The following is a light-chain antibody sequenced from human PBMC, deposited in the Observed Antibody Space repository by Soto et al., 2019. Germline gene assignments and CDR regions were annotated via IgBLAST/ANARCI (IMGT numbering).Light chain of an antibody. CDR2: GAS. V-gene: IGKV3-15*01. Sequence: EIVMTQSPATLSVSPGERASLSCRASQSVGSNLAWYQQTAGQAPRLLIYGASTRATGIPARFSGSGSGTEFTLTFCSLHSEDFAVYCCHQYTNWPYTFGQGTKMEIK. J-gene: IGKJ2*01. CDR1: QSVGSN. CDR3: HQYTNWPYT.